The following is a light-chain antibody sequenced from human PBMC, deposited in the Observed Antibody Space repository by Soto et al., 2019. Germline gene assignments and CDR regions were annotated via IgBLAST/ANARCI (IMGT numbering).Light chain of an antibody. J-gene: IGKJ4*01. Sequence: DIQLTQSPSFLSASVGDRVTITCRASQGISSYLAWFQQQPGKAPKLLIYGAFTLQSGVPSRFSGSGSGTEFTPTISSLQPEDFATYYCQQLTSYPLTFGGGTKVEIK. CDR1: QGISSY. V-gene: IGKV1-9*01. CDR2: GAF. CDR3: QQLTSYPLT.